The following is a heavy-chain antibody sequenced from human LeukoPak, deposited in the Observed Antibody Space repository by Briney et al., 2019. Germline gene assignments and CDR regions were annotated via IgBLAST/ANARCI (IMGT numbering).Heavy chain of an antibody. CDR2: IIPILGIA. J-gene: IGHJ4*02. CDR1: GGTFSSYA. V-gene: IGHV1-69*04. Sequence: SVKVSCKASGGTFSSYANSWVRQAPGQGLEWMGRIIPILGIANYAQKFQGRVTITADKSTSTAYMELRSLRSDDTAVYYCARVEGPIVGATNLNYWGQGTLVTVSS. D-gene: IGHD1-26*01. CDR3: ARVEGPIVGATNLNY.